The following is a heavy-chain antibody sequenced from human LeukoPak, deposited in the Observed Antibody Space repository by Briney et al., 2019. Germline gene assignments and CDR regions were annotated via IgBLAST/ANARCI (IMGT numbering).Heavy chain of an antibody. Sequence: PSETLSLTCSVSAASISNGDYYWSWLRQPPGKGLEWIGYIYYSGSTYFNPSLKSRVTMSMDTSKNQFSLKLTSVTAADTAVYYCARSPTYGVPGPVEFDYRGQGTLVTVSS. D-gene: IGHD4-17*01. J-gene: IGHJ4*02. CDR1: AASISNGDYY. CDR2: IYYSGST. V-gene: IGHV4-30-4*08. CDR3: ARSPTYGVPGPVEFDY.